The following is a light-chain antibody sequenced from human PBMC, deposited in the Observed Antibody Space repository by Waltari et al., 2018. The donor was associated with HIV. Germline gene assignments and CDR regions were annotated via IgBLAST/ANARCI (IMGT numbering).Light chain of an antibody. CDR3: ASWDDSLSAWL. CDR1: SSNLGSNH. V-gene: IGLV1-47*01. J-gene: IGLJ3*02. Sequence: QTVLTQPPSASETPGRTITLSCSGSSSNLGSNHGYWYVQLPHTAPKLLIYRNNHRPSGGPGRFSVSKSGTSASLAISDLQSDDDADYYCASWDDSLSAWLFGGGTKLTVL. CDR2: RNN.